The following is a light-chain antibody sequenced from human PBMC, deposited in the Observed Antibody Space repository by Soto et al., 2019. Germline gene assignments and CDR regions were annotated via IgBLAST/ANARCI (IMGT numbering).Light chain of an antibody. CDR1: QSVSSN. CDR2: GAS. Sequence: EIVMTQSPATLSVSPGERATLSCRASQSVSSNLPWYQQKPGQAPRLLIYGASTRATGITARFSGSGSGTEFTLTISSLQSEDFAVYYCQQYNNWPTWTFGQGTKVDIK. J-gene: IGKJ1*01. CDR3: QQYNNWPTWT. V-gene: IGKV3-15*01.